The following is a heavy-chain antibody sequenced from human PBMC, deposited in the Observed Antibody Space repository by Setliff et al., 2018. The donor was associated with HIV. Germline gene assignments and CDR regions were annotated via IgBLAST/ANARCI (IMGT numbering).Heavy chain of an antibody. CDR3: ARVPTSSWYVTTQRTKEYFQQ. V-gene: IGHV4-39*07. Sequence: SETLSLTCTVSGGSIKSSSYYWGWIRQPPGKGLEWIGSIYYSGNTYYNPSLKSRVTISVDTSRNQFSLRLSYVTAADTAIYYCARVPTSSWYVTTQRTKEYFQQWGQGTLVTVSS. J-gene: IGHJ1*01. CDR2: IYYSGNT. D-gene: IGHD6-13*01. CDR1: GGSIKSSSYY.